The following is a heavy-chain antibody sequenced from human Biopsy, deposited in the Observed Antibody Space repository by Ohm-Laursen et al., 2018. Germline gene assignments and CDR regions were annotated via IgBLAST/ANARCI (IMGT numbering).Heavy chain of an antibody. J-gene: IGHJ3*01. D-gene: IGHD3-3*01. CDR2: IYSIGDT. V-gene: IGHV4-4*07. CDR3: AREDEGLLRALDL. Sequence: GTLSLTCTVSGASMTGYFWTWVRQPAGKGLEWIGHIYSIGDTTYNPSLESRVTMSLDTSKNQFSLKMTSLTAADTAVYFCAREDEGLLRALDLWGQGTMVTVSS. CDR1: GASMTGYF.